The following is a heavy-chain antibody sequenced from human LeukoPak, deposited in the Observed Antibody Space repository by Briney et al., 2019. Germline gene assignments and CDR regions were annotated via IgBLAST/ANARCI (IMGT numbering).Heavy chain of an antibody. CDR3: ARALHYGDYDGY. CDR2: INPNSGGT. Sequence: ASVKVSCETSGYTFIGYYIHWVRQATGQGLEWMGRINPNSGGTNYAQKFQGRVTMTRDTSISTAYMELSRLKSDDTAVYYCARALHYGDYDGYWGQGTLVTVSS. D-gene: IGHD4-17*01. V-gene: IGHV1-2*06. J-gene: IGHJ4*02. CDR1: GYTFIGYY.